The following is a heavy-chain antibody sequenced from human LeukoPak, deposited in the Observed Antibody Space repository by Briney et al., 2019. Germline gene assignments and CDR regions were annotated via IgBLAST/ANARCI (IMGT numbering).Heavy chain of an antibody. CDR1: GGSLRGYY. CDR3: ARSNSGTYYSN. CDR2: INHSGRN. Sequence: SATLSLTFAVSGGSLRGYYWSWIRRPPGKGVEWIGEINHSGRNNYTPSLKSRVTISEDTSKNQFSLKLNSVTAADTAVYYCARSNSGTYYSNWGQGTLVTVSS. V-gene: IGHV4-34*01. J-gene: IGHJ4*02. D-gene: IGHD3-10*01.